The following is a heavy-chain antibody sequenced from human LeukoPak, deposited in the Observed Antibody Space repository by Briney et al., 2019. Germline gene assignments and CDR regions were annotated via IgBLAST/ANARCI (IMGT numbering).Heavy chain of an antibody. CDR3: TEGGYSTSWYWIY. V-gene: IGHV3-7*03. D-gene: IGHD2-2*01. J-gene: IGHJ4*02. Sequence: GGSLRLSCAASGFTFSDTLMTWVRQAPGKGLEWVATIKPDGSEKYYVDSVRGRFTTSRVNAENSLYLQMNSLRAEDTAVYHCTEGGYSTSWYWIYWGQGTLVTVSS. CDR2: IKPDGSEK. CDR1: GFTFSDTL.